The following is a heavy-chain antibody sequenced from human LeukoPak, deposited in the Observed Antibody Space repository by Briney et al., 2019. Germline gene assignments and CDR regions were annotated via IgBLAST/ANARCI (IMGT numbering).Heavy chain of an antibody. Sequence: SLKISCAASGFTFDDYAMHWVRQVPGKGLEWVSGISWNSGSMDYADSVKGRFTISRDNAKNSLYLQMNSLRAEDTALYYCARSMVQLAVTDGFHIWGQGTTVTVSS. CDR1: GFTFDDYA. CDR3: ARSMVQLAVTDGFHI. CDR2: ISWNSGSM. D-gene: IGHD3-10*01. V-gene: IGHV3-9*01. J-gene: IGHJ3*02.